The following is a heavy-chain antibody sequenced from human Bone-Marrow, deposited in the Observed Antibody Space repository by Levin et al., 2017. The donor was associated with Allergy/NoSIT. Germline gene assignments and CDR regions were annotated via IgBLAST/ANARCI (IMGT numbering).Heavy chain of an antibody. V-gene: IGHV3-30-3*01. Sequence: GESLKISCAASGFTFSNYAMHWVRQAPGKGPEWVAVISYDGSGKYYADSVKGRFTISRDNSKNTLYLQVNSLKPEDTAVYYCAVQRSPGIVDATMGFDYWGQGTLVTGSS. D-gene: IGHD1-26*01. CDR1: GFTFSNYA. J-gene: IGHJ4*02. CDR2: ISYDGSGK. CDR3: AVQRSPGIVDATMGFDY.